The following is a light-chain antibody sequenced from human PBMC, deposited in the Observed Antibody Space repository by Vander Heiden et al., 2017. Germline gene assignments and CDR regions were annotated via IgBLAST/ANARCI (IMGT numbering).Light chain of an antibody. CDR2: GAS. CDR1: QSLSNDY. J-gene: IGKJ4*01. V-gene: IGKV3-20*01. Sequence: EIVLTQSPGTLSLSPGERATLSCRASQSLSNDYLAWYQQKPGQAPRLLIYGASSRATGIPDRFSGSGSGADFTLTISRLEPEDFAVYYCQQYDSSRFSFGGGTAVEIK. CDR3: QQYDSSRFS.